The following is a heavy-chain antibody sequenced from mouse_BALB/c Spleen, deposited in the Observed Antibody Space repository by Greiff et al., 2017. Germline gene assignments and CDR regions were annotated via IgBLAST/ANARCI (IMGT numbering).Heavy chain of an antibody. CDR1: GFTFNTYA. Sequence: DVQLVESGGGLVQPKGSLKLSCAASGFTFNTYAMNWVRQAPGKGLEWVARIRSKSNNYATYYADSVKDRFTISRDESQSMLYLQMNNLKTEDTAMYYCVGHGGFRAMDYWGQGTSVTVSA. J-gene: IGHJ4*01. CDR2: IRSKSNNYAT. CDR3: VGHGGFRAMDY. D-gene: IGHD3-3*01. V-gene: IGHV10-1*02.